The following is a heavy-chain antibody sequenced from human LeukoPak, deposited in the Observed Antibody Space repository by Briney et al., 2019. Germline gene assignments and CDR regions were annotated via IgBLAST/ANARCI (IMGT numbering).Heavy chain of an antibody. J-gene: IGHJ4*02. CDR3: ARAPDRAQFRPGVY. CDR1: GYTFTSYG. CDR2: ISAYNGNT. D-gene: IGHD3-10*01. V-gene: IGHV1-18*01. Sequence: ASVKVSCKASGYTFTSYGISWVRQAPGQGLEWMGWISAYNGNTNYAQKLQGRVTMTTDTSTSTAYMELRSLRADDTAVYYCARAPDRAQFRPGVYWGQGTLVTVSS.